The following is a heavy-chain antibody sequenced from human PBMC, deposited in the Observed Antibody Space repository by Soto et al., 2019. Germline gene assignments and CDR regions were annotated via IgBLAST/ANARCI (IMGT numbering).Heavy chain of an antibody. CDR2: ISGSGGST. V-gene: IGHV3-23*01. J-gene: IGHJ4*02. CDR1: GFTFSSYA. CDR3: AKDLVVLMVYGGPGDY. D-gene: IGHD2-8*01. Sequence: GGSLRLSCAASGFTFSSYAMSWVRQAPGKGLEWVSAISGSGGSTYYADSVKGRFTISRDNSKNTLYLQMNSLRAEDTAAYYCAKDLVVLMVYGGPGDYWGQGTLVTVSS.